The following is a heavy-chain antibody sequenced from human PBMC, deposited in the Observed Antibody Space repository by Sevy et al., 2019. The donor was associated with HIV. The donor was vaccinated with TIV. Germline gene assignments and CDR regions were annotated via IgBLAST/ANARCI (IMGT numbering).Heavy chain of an antibody. V-gene: IGHV3-30-3*01. J-gene: IGHJ4*02. CDR1: GFTFSSYA. Sequence: GGSLRLSCTASGFTFSSYAMHWVRQAPGKGLEWVAVISYDGSNKYYADSVKGRFTISRDNSKNTLYLQMYSLRAEDTAVYYCAPSTYYDFWSGYSNDYWGQGTLVTVSS. CDR2: ISYDGSNK. D-gene: IGHD3-3*01. CDR3: APSTYYDFWSGYSNDY.